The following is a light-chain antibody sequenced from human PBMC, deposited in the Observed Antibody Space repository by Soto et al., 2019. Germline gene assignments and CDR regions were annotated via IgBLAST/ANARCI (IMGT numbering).Light chain of an antibody. CDR1: RSDVGSRDS. V-gene: IGLV2-14*03. CDR2: DVN. J-gene: IGLJ3*02. CDR3: ASYTAANTLV. Sequence: QAVVTQPASVSGSLGQSIAISCTGTRSDVGSRDSVSWYQHHPGKAPKLIIYDVNVRPSGVSHRFSGSKSGNTASLTISGLQAEDEADYSCASYTAANTLVFGGGTKLTVL.